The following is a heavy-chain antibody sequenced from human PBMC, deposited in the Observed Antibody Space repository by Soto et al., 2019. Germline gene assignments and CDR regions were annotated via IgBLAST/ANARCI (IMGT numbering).Heavy chain of an antibody. Sequence: PGGSLRLSCAASGFIFSDYTMNWVRQAPGKGLDWVSCITSSGGTIYYADSVQGRFTISRDNAENSLYLQMNSLRAEDTAVYYCVRSPLYYDFWSGQVWGQGTLVTVSS. V-gene: IGHV3-48*01. CDR2: ITSSGGTI. CDR3: VRSPLYYDFWSGQV. CDR1: GFIFSDYT. J-gene: IGHJ4*02. D-gene: IGHD3-3*01.